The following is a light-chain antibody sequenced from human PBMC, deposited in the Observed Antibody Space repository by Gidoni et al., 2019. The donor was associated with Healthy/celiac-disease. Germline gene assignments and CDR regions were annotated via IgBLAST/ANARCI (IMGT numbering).Light chain of an antibody. Sequence: SAIPQSALSGSPGQSITISCTGTSSDVGGYNYVSWYQQHLGKAPKLMIYDVSNRPSGVSNRFSGSKSGNTASLTISGLQAEDEADYYCSSYTSSSTRVFGGGTKLTVL. J-gene: IGLJ3*02. CDR2: DVS. CDR3: SSYTSSSTRV. V-gene: IGLV2-14*01. CDR1: SSDVGGYNY.